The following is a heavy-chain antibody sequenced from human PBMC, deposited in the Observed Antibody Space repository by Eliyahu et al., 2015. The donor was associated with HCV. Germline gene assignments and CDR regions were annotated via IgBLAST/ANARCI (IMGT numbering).Heavy chain of an antibody. CDR2: ISGSGGST. V-gene: IGHV3-23*04. CDR1: GFTFSNYA. J-gene: IGHJ4*02. D-gene: IGHD5-12*01. Sequence: EVQLVESGGGLVQPGGSLRLSCAASGFTFSNYAMNWVRQAPGKGLEWVSAISGSGGSTYYADSVKGRFTISRDNSKNTLYLQMNSLRAEDTAVYYCAKTTLSGYDLRDYWGQGTLVTVSS. CDR3: AKTTLSGYDLRDY.